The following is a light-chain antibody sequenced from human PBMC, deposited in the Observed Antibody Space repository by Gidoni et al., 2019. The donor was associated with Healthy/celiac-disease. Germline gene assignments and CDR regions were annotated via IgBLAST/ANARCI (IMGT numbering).Light chain of an antibody. J-gene: IGKJ1*01. Sequence: IVMPQSPATLSVSPGERATLSCRASQSFSSNLAWYQQKPGQAPRLLIYGASTRATGIPARFSGSGSGTEFTLTISSLQSEDFAVYYCQQYNNWPRTFGQGTKVEIK. CDR2: GAS. CDR3: QQYNNWPRT. V-gene: IGKV3-15*01. CDR1: QSFSSN.